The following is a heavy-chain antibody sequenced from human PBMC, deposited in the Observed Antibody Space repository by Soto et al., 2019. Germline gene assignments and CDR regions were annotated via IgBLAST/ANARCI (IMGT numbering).Heavy chain of an antibody. V-gene: IGHV1-8*01. CDR2: MNPNSGNT. D-gene: IGHD6-13*01. Sequence: GASVKVSCKASGYTFASNDINWVRQATGQGLEWMGWMNPNSGNTGYAQKFQGRVTMTRNTSISTAYMELSSLRSEDTAVYYCALYSSTTSWFGPWGQGTLVTVSS. CDR3: ALYSSTTSWFGP. CDR1: GYTFASND. J-gene: IGHJ5*02.